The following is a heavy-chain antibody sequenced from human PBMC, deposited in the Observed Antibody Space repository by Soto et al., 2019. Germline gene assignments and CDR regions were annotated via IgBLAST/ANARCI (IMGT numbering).Heavy chain of an antibody. CDR2: IYHSGST. D-gene: IGHD4-17*01. CDR3: ASGMTTVTTFDS. CDR1: GGSISSGGYS. V-gene: IGHV4-30-2*01. J-gene: IGHJ4*02. Sequence: QLQLQESGSGLVKPSQTLSLTCAVSGGSISSGGYSWSWIRQPPGKGLEWIGYIYHSGSTYYNPSLKSRVTISGDSAKNQISLKLSSVTAADTAVYYCASGMTTVTTFDSWGQGTLVTVSS.